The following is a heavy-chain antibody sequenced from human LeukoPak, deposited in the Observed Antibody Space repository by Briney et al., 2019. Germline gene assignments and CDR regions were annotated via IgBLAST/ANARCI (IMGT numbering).Heavy chain of an antibody. CDR1: GGTCSSYA. CDR2: IIPIFGTA. CDR3: ARDTPGRSQNWFDP. Sequence: SVKVSGKASGGTCSSYAISWVRQAPGQGLEWMGGIIPIFGTANYAQKFQGRVTITADKSTSTAYMELSSLRSEDTAVYYCARDTPGRSQNWFDPWGQGTLVTVSS. J-gene: IGHJ5*02. V-gene: IGHV1-69*06. D-gene: IGHD3-10*01.